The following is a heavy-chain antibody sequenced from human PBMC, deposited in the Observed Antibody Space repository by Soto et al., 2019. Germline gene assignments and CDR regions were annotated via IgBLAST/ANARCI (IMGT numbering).Heavy chain of an antibody. CDR3: ARVGGDYVAIKYYSCGMDV. Sequence: QVQLQESGPGLVKPSGTLSLTCAVSGGSISSSNWWSWVRQPPGKGLEWIGEIYHSGSTNYNPSLKRRVPISVDKSKDQFSLKRSSVTAADTAVYYCARVGGDYVAIKYYSCGMDVWGQGTTVTVSS. V-gene: IGHV4-4*02. J-gene: IGHJ6*02. CDR2: IYHSGST. D-gene: IGHD4-17*01. CDR1: GGSISSSNW.